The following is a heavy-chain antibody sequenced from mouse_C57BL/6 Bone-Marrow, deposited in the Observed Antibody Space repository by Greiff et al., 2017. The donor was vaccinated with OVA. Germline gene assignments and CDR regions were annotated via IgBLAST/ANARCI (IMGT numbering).Heavy chain of an antibody. CDR1: GFNIKDDY. CDR2: IDPENGDT. Sequence: EVQLQQSGAELVRPGASVKLSCTASGFNIKDDYMHWVKQRPEQGLAWIGWIDPENGDTEYASKVQGKATITADTSSNTAYLPLSSLTSEDTAVYYCTTPYDWFAYWGQGTLVTVSA. D-gene: IGHD2-12*01. V-gene: IGHV14-4*01. CDR3: TTPYDWFAY. J-gene: IGHJ3*01.